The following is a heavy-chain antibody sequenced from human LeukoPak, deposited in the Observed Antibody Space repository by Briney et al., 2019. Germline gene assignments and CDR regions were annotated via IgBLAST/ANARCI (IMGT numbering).Heavy chain of an antibody. D-gene: IGHD3-22*01. CDR3: ARRPRYYYDSSGYPYYYYGMDV. J-gene: IGHJ6*02. Sequence: SETLSLTCAVYGGSFSGYYWTWIRQPPGKGLEWSGEINHSGSTNYNPSLKSRVTISVDTSKNQFSLKLSSVTAADTAVYYCARRPRYYYDSSGYPYYYYGMDVWGQGTTVTVSS. V-gene: IGHV4-34*01. CDR1: GGSFSGYY. CDR2: INHSGST.